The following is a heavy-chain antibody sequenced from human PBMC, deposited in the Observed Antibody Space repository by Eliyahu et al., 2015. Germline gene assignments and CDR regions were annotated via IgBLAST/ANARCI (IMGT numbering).Heavy chain of an antibody. J-gene: IGHJ5*02. Sequence: XVQLQQSGPGLVKPSQTLSLXCAISGDSVSRNXXXWSWIRQSPSRGLEWLGRTYFRSKWFYDYAVSVQSRITINPDSSKNQFSLQLNSVTPEDTAVYYCARDCSGGSCYNAYNWFDPWGQGILVTVSS. D-gene: IGHD2-15*01. V-gene: IGHV6-1*02. CDR2: TYFRSKWFY. CDR1: GDSVSRNXXX. CDR3: ARDCSGGSCYNAYNWFDP.